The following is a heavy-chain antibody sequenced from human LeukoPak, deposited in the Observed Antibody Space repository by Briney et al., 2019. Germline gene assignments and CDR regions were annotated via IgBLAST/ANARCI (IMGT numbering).Heavy chain of an antibody. CDR2: IKEDESEK. J-gene: IGHJ4*02. CDR1: GFTFGDYA. Sequence: GGSLRLSCTASGFTFGDYAMSWVRQAPGKGLEWVANIKEDESEKNYADSVKGRFTISRDNAKNSLYLQMNSLRPEDTAVYYCAKYRLIWLPAPVFEYWGQGTLVTVSS. D-gene: IGHD5-24*01. CDR3: AKYRLIWLPAPVFEY. V-gene: IGHV3-7*01.